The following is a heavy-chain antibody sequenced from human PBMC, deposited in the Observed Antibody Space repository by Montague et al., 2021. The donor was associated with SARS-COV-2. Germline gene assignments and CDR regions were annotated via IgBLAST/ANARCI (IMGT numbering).Heavy chain of an antibody. V-gene: IGHV3-33*08. CDR3: AREYSAPRWFGEYNRYGMDV. CDR1: GFTFSSYD. J-gene: IGHJ6*02. D-gene: IGHD3-10*01. CDR2: IWYDGSNQ. Sequence: LRLSCAASGFTFSSYDMHWVRQAPGKGLEWVAVIWYDGSNQYYGDSVKGRFTISRDNSRNTLYLQMNSLRAEDTAVYYCAREYSAPRWFGEYNRYGMDVWGQGTTVTVSS.